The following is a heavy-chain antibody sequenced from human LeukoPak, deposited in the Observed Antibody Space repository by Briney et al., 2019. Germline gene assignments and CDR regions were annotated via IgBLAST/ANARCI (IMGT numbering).Heavy chain of an antibody. J-gene: IGHJ4*02. V-gene: IGHV3-7*01. D-gene: IGHD3-22*01. CDR2: IKQDGSEK. Sequence: PGGSLRLSCAASGFTVSSNYMSWVRQAPGKGLEWVANIKQDGSEKYYVDSVKGRFTISRDNAKNSLYLQMNSLRAEDTAVYYCARDPTGITMIVVVPWGQGTLVTVSS. CDR3: ARDPTGITMIVVVP. CDR1: GFTVSSNY.